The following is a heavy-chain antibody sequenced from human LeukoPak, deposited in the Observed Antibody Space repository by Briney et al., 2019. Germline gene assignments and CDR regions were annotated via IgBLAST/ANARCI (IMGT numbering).Heavy chain of an antibody. CDR3: ATDLAAAAFPY. D-gene: IGHD6-13*01. CDR1: GYTLTELS. CDR2: FDPEDGET. J-gene: IGHJ4*02. V-gene: IGHV1-24*01. Sequence: ASVKVSCKVSGYTLTELSMHWGRHAPGKGHEWMGVFDPEDGETIYAQKFRGRVTMTEDTSTDTAYMELSSLRSEDTPVYYCATDLAAAAFPYWGQGTLVTVSS.